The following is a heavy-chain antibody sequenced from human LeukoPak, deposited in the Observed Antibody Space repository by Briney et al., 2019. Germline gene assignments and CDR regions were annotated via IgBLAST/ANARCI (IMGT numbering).Heavy chain of an antibody. V-gene: IGHV3-30*18. Sequence: GRSLRLSCAASGFTFRSYGMHWVRQAPGKGLEWVAVISYDGSNKYYADSVKGRFTISRDNSKNTLYLQMNSLRAEDTAVYYCAKDRVLGDYWGQGTLVTVSS. CDR2: ISYDGSNK. J-gene: IGHJ4*02. CDR1: GFTFRSYG. D-gene: IGHD2-8*01. CDR3: AKDRVLGDY.